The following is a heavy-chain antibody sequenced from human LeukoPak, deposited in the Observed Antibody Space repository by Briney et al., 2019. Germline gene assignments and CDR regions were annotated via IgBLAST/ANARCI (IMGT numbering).Heavy chain of an antibody. CDR2: IKQDGSKK. CDR3: TRVGYIDEGIDY. CDR1: GFPFSSYW. V-gene: IGHV3-7*04. D-gene: IGHD5-24*01. J-gene: IGHJ4*02. Sequence: GGSLRLSCVASGFPFSSYWMTWVRQAPGKGLEWVTNIKQDGSKKSYVDSVKGRFTISRDNAKNSLYLQMNSLRAEDTAIYYCTRVGYIDEGIDYWGQGTLVTVSS.